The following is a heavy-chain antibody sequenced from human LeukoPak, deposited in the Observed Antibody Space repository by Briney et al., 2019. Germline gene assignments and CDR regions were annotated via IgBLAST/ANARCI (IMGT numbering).Heavy chain of an antibody. CDR1: GGSISSYY. CDR3: ARETVWFGSDYYYYGMDV. CDR2: IYTSGST. J-gene: IGHJ6*02. V-gene: IGHV4-4*07. Sequence: SETLSLTCTVSGGSISSYYWSWIRQPAGKGLEWIGRIYTSGSTNYNPSLKSRVTMSVDTSKHQFSLKLSSVTAADTVVYYCARETVWFGSDYYYYGMDVWGQGTTVTVSS. D-gene: IGHD3-10*01.